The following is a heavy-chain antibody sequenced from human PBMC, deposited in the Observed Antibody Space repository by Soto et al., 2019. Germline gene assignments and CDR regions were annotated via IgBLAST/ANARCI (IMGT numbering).Heavy chain of an antibody. J-gene: IGHJ3*02. Sequence: PGESLKISCKGSGYSFTSYWISWVRQMPGKGLEWMGRIDPSDSYTNYSPSFQGHVTISADKSISTAYLQWSSLKASDTAMYYCARHDRGGWLRGAFDIWGQGTMVTVSS. CDR3: ARHDRGGWLRGAFDI. CDR2: IDPSDSYT. V-gene: IGHV5-10-1*01. CDR1: GYSFTSYW. D-gene: IGHD6-19*01.